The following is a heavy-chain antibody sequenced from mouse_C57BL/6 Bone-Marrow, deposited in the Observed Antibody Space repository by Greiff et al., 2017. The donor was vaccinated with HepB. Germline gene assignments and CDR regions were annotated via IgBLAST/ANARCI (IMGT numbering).Heavy chain of an antibody. Sequence: EVQLQVSGGGLVQPKGSLKLSCAASGFSFNTYAMNWVRQAPGKGLEWVARIRSKSNNYATYYAASVKDIFTISRDDSESMLYLQINNLKTEDTALYYCVGQGDTVFPYFDYWGQGATLTVST. CDR3: VGQGDTVFPYFDY. V-gene: IGHV10-1*01. J-gene: IGHJ2*01. CDR1: GFSFNTYA. CDR2: IRSKSNNYAT. D-gene: IGHD1-1*01.